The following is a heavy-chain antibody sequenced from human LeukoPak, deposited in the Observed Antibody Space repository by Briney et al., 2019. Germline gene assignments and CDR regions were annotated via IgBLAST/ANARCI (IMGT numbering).Heavy chain of an antibody. CDR2: IYDSGST. CDR3: ARETYYYDSSGYYYGGFHAFDI. D-gene: IGHD3-22*01. V-gene: IGHV4-61*02. CDR1: GGSISSGSYY. J-gene: IGHJ3*02. Sequence: SETLSLTCTVSGGSISSGSYYWSWIRQPAVKGLEWIGRIYDSGSTNYNPSLKSRVTISVDTSKNQFSLKLSSVTAADTAVYYCARETYYYDSSGYYYGGFHAFDIWGQRTMGTVSS.